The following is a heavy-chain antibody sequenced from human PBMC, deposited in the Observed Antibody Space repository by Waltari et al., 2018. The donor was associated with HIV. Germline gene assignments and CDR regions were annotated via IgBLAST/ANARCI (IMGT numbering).Heavy chain of an antibody. J-gene: IGHJ5*01. V-gene: IGHV3-7*01. Sequence: EVQLVASGGGLVQPGGSLRLSCAASGFTLCSSWRSWVRQAPGRGREWVANIKQEGSEKYYVDSVKGRFSMSRDNAKNSLYLQMNSPRAEDTAVYYCARVYSSSSGRALDSWGQGTLVTVSS. CDR1: GFTLCSSW. D-gene: IGHD6-19*01. CDR3: ARVYSSSSGRALDS. CDR2: IKQEGSEK.